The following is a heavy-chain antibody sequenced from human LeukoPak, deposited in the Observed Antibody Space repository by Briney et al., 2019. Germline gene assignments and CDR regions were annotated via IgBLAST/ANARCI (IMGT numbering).Heavy chain of an antibody. CDR3: ARVDGWAYSGYDAFAFLRAP. D-gene: IGHD5-12*01. J-gene: IGHJ5*02. CDR1: GFTVSSNY. V-gene: IGHV3-53*01. Sequence: GGSLRLSCAASGFTVSSNYMSWVRQAPGKGLEWVSVIYSSGTTYYADSVKGRFTISRDNSENTLFLQMNSLRVEDTAVYYCARVDGWAYSGYDAFAFLRAPWGQGTLVTVSS. CDR2: IYSSGTT.